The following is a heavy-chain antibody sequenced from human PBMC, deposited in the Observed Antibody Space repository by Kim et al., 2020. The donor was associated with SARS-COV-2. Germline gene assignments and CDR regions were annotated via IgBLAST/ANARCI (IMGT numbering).Heavy chain of an antibody. J-gene: IGHJ4*02. Sequence: GGSLRLSCAASGFTFSSYSMNWVRQAPGKGLEWVSSISSSSSYIYYADSVKGRFTISRDNAKNSLYLQMNSLRAEDTAVYYCARDTRLIRVGGYEGLDYWGQGTLVTVSS. CDR3: ARDTRLIRVGGYEGLDY. D-gene: IGHD5-12*01. V-gene: IGHV3-21*04. CDR2: ISSSSSYI. CDR1: GFTFSSYS.